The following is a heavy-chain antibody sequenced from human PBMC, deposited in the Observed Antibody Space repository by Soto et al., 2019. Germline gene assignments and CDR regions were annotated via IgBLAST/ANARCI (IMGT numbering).Heavy chain of an antibody. Sequence: GGSLRLSCVASGFPFSSFSMSWFRQAPGKGLEWVSSVGGSGFSTYYADSVKGRFTISRDNSKSTLYLEMNSLRGDDTAVYFCAKGGGPSGSYGYFDSWGQGTLVTVSS. J-gene: IGHJ4*02. CDR2: VGGSGFST. CDR3: AKGGGPSGSYGYFDS. V-gene: IGHV3-23*01. D-gene: IGHD6-19*01. CDR1: GFPFSSFS.